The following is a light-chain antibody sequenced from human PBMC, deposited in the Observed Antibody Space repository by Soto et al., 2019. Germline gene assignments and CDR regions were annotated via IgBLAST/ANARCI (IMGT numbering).Light chain of an antibody. V-gene: IGLV2-8*01. Sequence: QSVLTQPPSASGSPGQSVTVSCTVTSSDVGGYNYVSWYQQHPGKAPKLIIYEVSERPSGVPDRFSGSKSGDTASLTVSGLQAEDEADYYCSSYAGSNNFCVFGTGTKVTVL. CDR3: SSYAGSNNFCV. CDR2: EVS. J-gene: IGLJ1*01. CDR1: SSDVGGYNY.